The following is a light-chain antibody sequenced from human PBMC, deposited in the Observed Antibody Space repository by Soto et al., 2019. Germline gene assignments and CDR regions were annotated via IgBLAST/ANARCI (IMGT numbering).Light chain of an antibody. J-gene: IGKJ1*01. V-gene: IGKV3-15*01. CDR2: GAS. CDR3: LQYHYWWT. CDR1: QSISNN. Sequence: KVMTLSPATLSLSTEEKATLSFRASQSISNNFAWFQQKPGQVPRLLIYGASNRATGVSARFSGSGSGTEFTLTISSLQSEDFAVYYCLQYHYWWTFGQGTKV.